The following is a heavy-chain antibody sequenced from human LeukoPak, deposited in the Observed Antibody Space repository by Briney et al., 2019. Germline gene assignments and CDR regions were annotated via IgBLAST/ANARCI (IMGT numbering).Heavy chain of an antibody. CDR2: IRSKNYRGTS. CDR3: ARGPIDLWLYYGMDG. Sequence: PGGSLRLSCTASGFTFGDHAMSWARQAPGKGLEWVAFIRSKNYRGTSEYAASVRGKFTISRDDSKSIAYLQMNSLETEDTAVHYCARGPIDLWLYYGMDGGGQGTTVTVSS. J-gene: IGHJ6*02. V-gene: IGHV3-49*04. D-gene: IGHD5-18*01. CDR1: GFTFGDHA.